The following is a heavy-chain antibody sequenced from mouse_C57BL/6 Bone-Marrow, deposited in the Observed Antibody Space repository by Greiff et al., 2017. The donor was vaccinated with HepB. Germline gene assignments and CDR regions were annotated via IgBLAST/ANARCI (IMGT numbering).Heavy chain of an antibody. D-gene: IGHD2-4*01. V-gene: IGHV14-4*01. CDR2: IDPENGDT. CDR3: TVYDYETWFAY. CDR1: GFNIKDDY. Sequence: VQLQHSGAELVRPGASVKLSCTASGFNIKDDYMHWVKQRPEQGLEWIGWIDPENGDTEYASKFQGKATITADTSSNTAYLQLSSLTSEDTAVYYCTVYDYETWFAYWGQGTLVTVSA. J-gene: IGHJ3*01.